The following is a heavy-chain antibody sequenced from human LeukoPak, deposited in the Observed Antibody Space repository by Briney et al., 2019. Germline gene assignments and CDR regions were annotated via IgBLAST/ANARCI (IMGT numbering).Heavy chain of an antibody. J-gene: IGHJ5*02. D-gene: IGHD6-13*01. V-gene: IGHV3-20*04. CDR1: GITFDDYG. CDR2: INWNGGST. CDR3: ARVSVWSSSLAGGPFDP. Sequence: PGGSLRLSCAASGITFDDYGMSWVRQAPGKGLEWVSGINWNGGSTGYADSVKGRFTISRDNAKNSLYLQMNSLRAEDTALYYCARVSVWSSSLAGGPFDPWGQGTLVTVSS.